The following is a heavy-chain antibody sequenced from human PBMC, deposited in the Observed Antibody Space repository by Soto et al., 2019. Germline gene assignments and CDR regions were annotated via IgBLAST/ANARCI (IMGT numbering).Heavy chain of an antibody. Sequence: SVKVSCKASGFTFTSSAMQWVRQARGQRLEWIGWIVVGSGNTNYAQKFQERVTITRDMSTSTAYMELSSLRSEDTAVYYCAALPSYGSGSYYNEYFDYWGQGTLVNVS. CDR2: IVVGSGNT. V-gene: IGHV1-58*02. CDR1: GFTFTSSA. CDR3: AALPSYGSGSYYNEYFDY. J-gene: IGHJ4*02. D-gene: IGHD3-10*01.